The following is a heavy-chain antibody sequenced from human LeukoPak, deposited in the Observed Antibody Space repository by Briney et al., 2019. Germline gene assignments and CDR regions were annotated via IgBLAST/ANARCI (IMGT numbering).Heavy chain of an antibody. V-gene: IGHV4-39*01. CDR2: IYYSGST. CDR3: ARHDYYGGNKPDY. D-gene: IGHD4-23*01. J-gene: IGHJ4*02. CDR1: GGSISSSSYY. Sequence: SETLSLTCTVSGGSISSSSYYWGWIRQPPGKGLEWIGNIYYSGSTYYNPSLKSRVTISVDTSKNQFSLKLSSVTAADTAVYYCARHDYYGGNKPDYWGQGTLVTVSS.